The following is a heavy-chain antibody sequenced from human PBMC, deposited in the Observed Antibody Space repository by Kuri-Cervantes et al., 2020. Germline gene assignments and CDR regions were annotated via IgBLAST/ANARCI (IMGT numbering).Heavy chain of an antibody. Sequence: GSLRLSCTVSGGSISSSSYYWGWIRQPPGKGLEWIGSIYYSGSTYYNPSLKSRVTISVDTSKNQFSLKLSSVTAADTAVYYCARDPFDDSSHTMGGYWGQGTLVTVSS. V-gene: IGHV4-39*07. CDR1: GGSISSSSYY. J-gene: IGHJ4*02. CDR2: IYYSGST. CDR3: ARDPFDDSSHTMGGY. D-gene: IGHD3-22*01.